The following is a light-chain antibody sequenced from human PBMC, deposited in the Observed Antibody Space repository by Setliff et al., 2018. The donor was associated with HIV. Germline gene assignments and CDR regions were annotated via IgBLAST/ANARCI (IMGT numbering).Light chain of an antibody. CDR1: SSDVGGYNY. J-gene: IGLJ1*01. V-gene: IGLV2-14*01. CDR2: EVR. Sequence: QSVLSQPASVSGSPGQSITISCTGTSSDVGGYNYVSWYQQHPGKAPKLILYEVRNRPSGVSNRFSGSKSGNTASPTISGLQAEDEADYYCSSYAITNTLPFGTGTKV. CDR3: SSYAITNTLP.